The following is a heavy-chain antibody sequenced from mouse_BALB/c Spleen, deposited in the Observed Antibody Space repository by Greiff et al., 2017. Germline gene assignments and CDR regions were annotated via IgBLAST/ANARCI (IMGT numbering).Heavy chain of an antibody. CDR1: GFTFSDYY. CDR3: ARVRGMGYYGSSLFAY. Sequence: EVKVEESGGGLVKPGGSLKLSCAASGFTFSDYYMYWVRQTPEKRLEWVATISDGGSYTYYPDSVKGRFTISRDNAKNNLYLQMSSLKSEDTAMYYCARVRGMGYYGSSLFAYWGQGTLVTVSA. CDR2: ISDGGSYT. D-gene: IGHD1-1*01. V-gene: IGHV5-4*02. J-gene: IGHJ3*01.